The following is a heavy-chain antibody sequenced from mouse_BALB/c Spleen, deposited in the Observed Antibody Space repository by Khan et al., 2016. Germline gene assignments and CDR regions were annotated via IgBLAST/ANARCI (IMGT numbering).Heavy chain of an antibody. D-gene: IGHD4-1*01. V-gene: IGHV5-6*01. CDR3: ADHLTVSFAY. CDR1: GFTFSSYS. J-gene: IGHJ3*01. Sequence: EVELVESGGDLVKPGGSLKLSCAASGFTFSSYSMSWVRQTPDKRLEWVASISSGGDYTYYQDSVKGRFTISRDNAKNTPYLQMSDLKSEYTAMYYCADHLTVSFAYWGQGTLVTVSA. CDR2: ISSGGDYT.